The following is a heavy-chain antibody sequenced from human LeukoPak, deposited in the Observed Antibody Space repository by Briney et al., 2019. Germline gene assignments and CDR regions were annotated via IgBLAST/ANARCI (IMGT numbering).Heavy chain of an antibody. CDR3: ARGDGFDYDSSGYYGI. V-gene: IGHV3-7*01. Sequence: PGGSLRLSCAASGFTFSSYWMSWVRQAPGKGLEWVANIKQDGSEKYYVDSVKGRFTISRDNAKNSLYLQMNSLRAEDTAVYYCARGDGFDYDSSGYYGIWGQGTMVTVSS. CDR2: IKQDGSEK. CDR1: GFTFSSYW. J-gene: IGHJ3*02. D-gene: IGHD3-22*01.